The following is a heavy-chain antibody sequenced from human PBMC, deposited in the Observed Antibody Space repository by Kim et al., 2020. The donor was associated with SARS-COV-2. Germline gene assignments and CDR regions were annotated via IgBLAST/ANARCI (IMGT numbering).Heavy chain of an antibody. Sequence: DPVKGRFTISRDNSKNTVYLQMSSLRAEDTAVYYCTIEPCSGGSCFGMDVWGQGTTVTVSS. D-gene: IGHD2-15*01. V-gene: IGHV3-30*07. J-gene: IGHJ6*02. CDR3: TIEPCSGGSCFGMDV.